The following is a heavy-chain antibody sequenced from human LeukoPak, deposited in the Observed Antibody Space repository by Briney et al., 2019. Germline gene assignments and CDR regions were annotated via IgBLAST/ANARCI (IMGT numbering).Heavy chain of an antibody. CDR3: ARPLGGAFDY. Sequence: GGSLRLSFAASGFTFSSYSMNWVRQAPGKGLEWVSSISSSSSYIYYADSVKGRFTISRDNAKNSLYLQMNSLRAEDTAVYYCARPLGGAFDYWGQGTLVTVSS. V-gene: IGHV3-21*01. CDR1: GFTFSSYS. CDR2: ISSSSSYI. D-gene: IGHD1-26*01. J-gene: IGHJ4*02.